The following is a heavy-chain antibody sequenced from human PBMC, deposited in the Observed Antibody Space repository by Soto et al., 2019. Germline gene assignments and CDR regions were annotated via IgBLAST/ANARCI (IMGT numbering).Heavy chain of an antibody. D-gene: IGHD5-18*01. CDR3: AKDLGTVDTAMVPHDAFDI. V-gene: IGHV3-30*18. CDR2: ISYDGSNK. Sequence: GGSLRLSCAASGFTFSSSGMHWVRQAPGKGLEWVAVISYDGSNKYYADSVKGRFTISRDNSKNTLYLQMNSLRAEDTAVYYCAKDLGTVDTAMVPHDAFDIWGQGTMVTVS. CDR1: GFTFSSSG. J-gene: IGHJ3*02.